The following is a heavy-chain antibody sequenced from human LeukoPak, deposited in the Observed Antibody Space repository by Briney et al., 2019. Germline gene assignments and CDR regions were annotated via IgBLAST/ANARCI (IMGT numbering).Heavy chain of an antibody. V-gene: IGHV3-53*01. CDR2: IYSGGST. CDR3: AKDGGTYPYFLDV. J-gene: IGHJ6*03. D-gene: IGHD1-26*01. Sequence: PGGSLRLSCAASGFTVSSNYMSWVRQAPGKGLEWVSVIYSGGSTYYADSVKGRFTISRDNSRDTLYLQMNSLRAEDTAIYICAKDGGTYPYFLDVWGKGTTVTISS. CDR1: GFTVSSNY.